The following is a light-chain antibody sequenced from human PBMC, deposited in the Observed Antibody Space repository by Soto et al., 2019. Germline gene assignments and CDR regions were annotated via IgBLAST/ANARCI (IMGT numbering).Light chain of an antibody. CDR2: KAS. CDR3: QQYNTYWGFT. V-gene: IGKV1-5*03. J-gene: IGKJ3*01. Sequence: DIQMTQSPSTLSASVGDRVTITCRASQSISSWLAWYQQKPGKAPKLLIYKASSLESGVPSRFSDSGSGTEFTLTISSLQPDDFATYYCQQYNTYWGFTFGPGTKVDIK. CDR1: QSISSW.